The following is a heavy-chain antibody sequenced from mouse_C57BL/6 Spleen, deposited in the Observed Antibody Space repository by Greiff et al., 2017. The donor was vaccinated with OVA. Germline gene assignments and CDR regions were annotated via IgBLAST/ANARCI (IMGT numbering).Heavy chain of an antibody. CDR1: GFTFSSYA. CDR2: ISSGGDYI. CDR3: TRVYYGSSWGYFDY. Sequence: EVKLVESGEGLVKPGGSLKLSCAASGFTFSSYAMSWVRQTPEKRLEWVAYISSGGDYIYYADTVKGRFTISRDNARNTLYLQMSSLKSEDTAMYYCTRVYYGSSWGYFDYWGQGTTLTVSS. J-gene: IGHJ2*01. V-gene: IGHV5-9-1*02. D-gene: IGHD1-1*01.